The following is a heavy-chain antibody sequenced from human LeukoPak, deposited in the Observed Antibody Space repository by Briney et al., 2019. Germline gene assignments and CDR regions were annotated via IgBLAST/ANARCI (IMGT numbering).Heavy chain of an antibody. D-gene: IGHD2-15*01. CDR2: ISDTGSTI. V-gene: IGHV3-48*03. CDR1: GFTFSSYE. J-gene: IGHJ6*03. Sequence: GGSLRLSCAASGFTFSSYELNWVRQAPGKGREWVSYISDTGSTIYYADSLEGRFTSSRDNAKNSLYLQMNSLRAEDTAVYYCARGDKVVGAEYYYYMDVWGKGTTVTISS. CDR3: ARGDKVVGAEYYYYMDV.